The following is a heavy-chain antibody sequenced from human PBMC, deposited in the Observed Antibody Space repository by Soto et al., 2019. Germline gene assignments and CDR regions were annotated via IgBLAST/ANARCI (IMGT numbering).Heavy chain of an antibody. D-gene: IGHD5-12*01. CDR3: TKNSAYALDY. CDR2: MHHIGST. CDR1: GGSITNNNL. V-gene: IGHV4-4*02. Sequence: PSETLSLTCDVSGGSITNNNLWSCVRQPPGEGLEWIGEMHHIGSTNYNPSLKSRVTMSVDTSKNQFFLKLNSVTAADTAVYYCTKNSAYALDYWGQGTLVTVSS. J-gene: IGHJ4*02.